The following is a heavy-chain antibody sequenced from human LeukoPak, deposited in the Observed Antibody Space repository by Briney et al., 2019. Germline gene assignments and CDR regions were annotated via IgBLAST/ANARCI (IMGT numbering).Heavy chain of an antibody. CDR1: GDSIGSGAFY. CDR2: IYYSGNL. V-gene: IGHV4-39*02. D-gene: IGHD1-26*01. J-gene: IGHJ4*02. CDR3: ARGLTGGWAAVFDY. Sequence: SETLSLTCDVSGDSIGSGAFYWGWVRQSPERGLEWIGSIYYSGNLYNNPSLKSRVTVSIDTSKNRFSLRLKSVTAADTAVYYCARGLTGGWAAVFDYWGQGTLVTVSS.